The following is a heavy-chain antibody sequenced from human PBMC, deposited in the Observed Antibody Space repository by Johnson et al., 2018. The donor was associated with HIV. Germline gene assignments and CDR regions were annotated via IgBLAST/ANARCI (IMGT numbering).Heavy chain of an antibody. CDR2: IKQDGSET. Sequence: VQLVESGGGLVQPGGSLRLSCAASGFTLSKYWMSWVRQTPGKGLEWVANIKQDGSETYYVDSVKGRFTISRDNAKNLLFLQMNSLRAEDTAVYYCGFDIWGQGTMVTVSS. CDR1: GFTLSKYW. CDR3: GFDI. J-gene: IGHJ3*02. V-gene: IGHV3-7*03.